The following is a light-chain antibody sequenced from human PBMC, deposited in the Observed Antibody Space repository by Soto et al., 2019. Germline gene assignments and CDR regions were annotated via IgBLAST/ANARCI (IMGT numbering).Light chain of an antibody. CDR3: QQDGSSPLT. V-gene: IGKV3-20*01. CDR2: GAS. J-gene: IGKJ4*01. CDR1: QSVSSSY. Sequence: EIVLTQSPGTLSLSPGERATLSCRASQSVSSSYLAWYEQKPGQAPRLLIYGASSRATGIPDRFSGSGSGTGFTLTISRLEPEDFAVSYCQQDGSSPLTFGGGTKVEIK.